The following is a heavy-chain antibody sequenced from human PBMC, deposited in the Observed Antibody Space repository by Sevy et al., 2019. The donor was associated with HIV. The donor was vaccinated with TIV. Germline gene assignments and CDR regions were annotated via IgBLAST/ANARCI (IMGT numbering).Heavy chain of an antibody. CDR1: GFTFSSYS. Sequence: LGGSLRLSCAASGFTFSSYSMNWVRQAPGKGLEWVSSISSSSSYIYYADSVKGRFTISRDNAKNSLYLQMNSLRAEDTAVYYCARDGGNYYDSSGYYYAFDYWGQGTLVTVSS. CDR2: ISSSSSYI. V-gene: IGHV3-21*01. D-gene: IGHD3-22*01. J-gene: IGHJ4*02. CDR3: ARDGGNYYDSSGYYYAFDY.